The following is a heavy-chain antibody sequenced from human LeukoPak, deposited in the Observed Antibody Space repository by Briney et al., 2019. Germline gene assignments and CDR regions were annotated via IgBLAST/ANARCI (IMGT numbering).Heavy chain of an antibody. J-gene: IGHJ5*02. V-gene: IGHV1-18*01. CDR3: ARVQLRFLEWFPSGGFDP. CDR1: GYTFTSYG. Sequence: GASVKVSCMASGYTFTSYGISWVQQAPGQGLEGVGWVSAYNGNTNYAQKLQGRVTMTTDKSTSTAYMELSSLRSDDTAVYYCARVQLRFLEWFPSGGFDPCGQGTLVTVSS. D-gene: IGHD3-3*01. CDR2: VSAYNGNT.